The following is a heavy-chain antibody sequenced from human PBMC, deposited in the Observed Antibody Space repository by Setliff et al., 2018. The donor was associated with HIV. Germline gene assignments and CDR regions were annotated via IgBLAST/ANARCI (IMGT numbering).Heavy chain of an antibody. J-gene: IGHJ6*03. D-gene: IGHD3-22*01. CDR2: IYYSGSI. V-gene: IGHV4-31*03. CDR3: ARAEGYYDNSVHPGRYYYYYMDV. Sequence: SETLSLTCTFSGGSISSGSYYWTWIRQHPGKALEWIGYIYYSGSIYYNPSLQSRITIPVDTSKNQFSLKLSSVTAADTAVYYCARAEGYYDNSVHPGRYYYYYMDVWGKGTTVTVSS. CDR1: GGSISSGSYY.